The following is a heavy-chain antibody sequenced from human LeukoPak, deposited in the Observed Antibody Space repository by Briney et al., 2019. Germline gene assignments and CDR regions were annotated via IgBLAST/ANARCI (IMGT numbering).Heavy chain of an antibody. CDR3: AKNGDRGAYCTGGTCYPYFYYYMDV. D-gene: IGHD2-15*01. Sequence: GGSLRLSCAASGFTFSRYAMHWVRQAPGKGLEWVAVISSDGSHKDYADSVRGRFSISRDNSKNTLYLQMNSLRAEDTAIYYCAKNGDRGAYCTGGTCYPYFYYYMDVWGKGTTVTI. CDR1: GFTFSRYA. CDR2: ISSDGSHK. V-gene: IGHV3-30*04. J-gene: IGHJ6*03.